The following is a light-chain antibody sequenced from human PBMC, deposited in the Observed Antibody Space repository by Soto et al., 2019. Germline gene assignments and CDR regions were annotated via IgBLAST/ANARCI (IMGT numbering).Light chain of an antibody. CDR3: QQYYSTPWT. CDR2: WAS. J-gene: IGKJ1*01. Sequence: DRVMNQSADSRALSLCESATTNCKSSHSVLDISNNKNYLAWYQQKPGQPPKLLIYWASTRESGVPDRLSGSGSGTDFTLTISSLQAEDVAIYYCQQYYSTPWTFGQGPKVDIK. CDR1: HSVLDISNNKNY. V-gene: IGKV4-1*01.